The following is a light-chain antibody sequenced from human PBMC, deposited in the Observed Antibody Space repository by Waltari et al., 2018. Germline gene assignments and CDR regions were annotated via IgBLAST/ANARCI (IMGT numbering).Light chain of an antibody. V-gene: IGKV1-12*01. Sequence: DIQMTQSPSSLSASVGDKVTITCRASQDISSWLAWFQQKPGKAPKLLIYAASSLQSGGPSRFSGSGSGTDYTLTISSLQPEDFATYYCEQGYNTPWTFGQGTKVEIK. CDR1: QDISSW. CDR2: AAS. CDR3: EQGYNTPWT. J-gene: IGKJ1*01.